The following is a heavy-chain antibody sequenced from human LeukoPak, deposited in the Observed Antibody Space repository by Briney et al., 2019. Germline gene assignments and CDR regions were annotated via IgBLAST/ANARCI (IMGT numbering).Heavy chain of an antibody. J-gene: IGHJ4*02. CDR1: GFTFSSYG. Sequence: GGSLRLSCAASGFTFSSYGMHWVRQAPGKGLEGVAVIWYDGSNKYYADSVKGRFTISRDNSKNTLYLQMNSLRAEDTAVYYCARDAFGGVTYFDYWGQGTLVTVSS. CDR3: ARDAFGGVTYFDY. D-gene: IGHD3-16*01. CDR2: IWYDGSNK. V-gene: IGHV3-33*01.